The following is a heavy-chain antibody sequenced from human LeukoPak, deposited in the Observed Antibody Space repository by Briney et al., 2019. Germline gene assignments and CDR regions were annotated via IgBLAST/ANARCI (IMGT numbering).Heavy chain of an antibody. CDR1: GGSMINYY. D-gene: IGHD6-13*01. Sequence: SETLSLTCTVSGGSMINYYWSWIRQPAGKGLEWIGRIYSSGSTNYNPSLKSRVTMSVDTSKNQFSLRLTSVTAADTALYYCARSGQPPHHYHYMDVWGKGTTVTVSS. V-gene: IGHV4-4*07. J-gene: IGHJ6*03. CDR2: IYSSGST. CDR3: ARSGQPPHHYHYMDV.